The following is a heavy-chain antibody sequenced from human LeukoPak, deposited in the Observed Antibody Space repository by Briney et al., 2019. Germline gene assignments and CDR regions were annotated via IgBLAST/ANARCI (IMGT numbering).Heavy chain of an antibody. D-gene: IGHD5-24*01. CDR2: ISRSSNTI. CDR1: GFTFSSYS. V-gene: IGHV3-48*04. Sequence: GGSLRLSCAASGFTFSSYSMNWVRQAPGKGLEWVSFISRSSNTIYYADSVKGRFTISRDNAKNSLYLQMNSLRAEDTAVYYCAKSNGVDRNGYNSDYFDYWGQGTLVTVSS. J-gene: IGHJ4*02. CDR3: AKSNGVDRNGYNSDYFDY.